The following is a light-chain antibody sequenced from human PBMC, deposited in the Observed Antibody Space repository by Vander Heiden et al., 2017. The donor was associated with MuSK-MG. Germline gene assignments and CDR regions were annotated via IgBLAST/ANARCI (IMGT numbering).Light chain of an antibody. CDR1: SSDVGTYDF. Sequence: QSALTQPASVSGSPGQSITISCTGTSSDVGTYDFVSWYQQHPDKAPQLRGCDVHDRPSGVSDRFSGSKSGSTDSLTISGLQAEDEAHYFCSSSTTSGTGVFGGGTKLTVL. V-gene: IGLV2-14*03. CDR2: DVH. J-gene: IGLJ3*02. CDR3: SSSTTSGTGV.